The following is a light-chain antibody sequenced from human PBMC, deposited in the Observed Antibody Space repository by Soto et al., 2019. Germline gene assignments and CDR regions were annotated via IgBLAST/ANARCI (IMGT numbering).Light chain of an antibody. J-gene: IGKJ4*01. Sequence: DIQSTQSPSTLSASVGDRVTITCRASRSISNWLAWYQQRPGIAPKLLIFDASILQSGVPSRFSGSGSGTDFTLTISSLQTEEAATYYCQTSFNTPLSVEGGTKGDIK. V-gene: IGKV1-5*01. CDR3: QTSFNTPLS. CDR2: DAS. CDR1: RSISNW.